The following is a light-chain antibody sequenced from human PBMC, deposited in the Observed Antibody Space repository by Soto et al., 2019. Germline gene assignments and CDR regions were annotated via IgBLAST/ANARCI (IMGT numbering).Light chain of an antibody. V-gene: IGKV3-20*01. CDR3: HQYGSSSIT. CDR1: QSVSSSY. Sequence: EIVLTQSPGTLSLSPGERATLSCRASQSVSSSYLAWYQQKPGQAPRLLIYAASIRATDIPDRFSGSGSGTDFTLTISRLETEDFAVFYCHQYGSSSITFGQGTRLEIK. CDR2: AAS. J-gene: IGKJ5*01.